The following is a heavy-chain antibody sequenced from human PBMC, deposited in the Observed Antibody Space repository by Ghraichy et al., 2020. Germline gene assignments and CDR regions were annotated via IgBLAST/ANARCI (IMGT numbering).Heavy chain of an antibody. V-gene: IGHV3-23*01. CDR3: AKHMIIVVITRGAFDI. Sequence: GGSLRLSCAASGFTFSSYAMSWVRQAPGKGLEWVSAIRASGESTFYADSVKGRFTISRENSKNTLYLQRNSLRAEDTAVYYCAKHMIIVVITRGAFDIWGQGTMVTVS. D-gene: IGHD3-22*01. CDR1: GFTFSSYA. J-gene: IGHJ3*02. CDR2: IRASGEST.